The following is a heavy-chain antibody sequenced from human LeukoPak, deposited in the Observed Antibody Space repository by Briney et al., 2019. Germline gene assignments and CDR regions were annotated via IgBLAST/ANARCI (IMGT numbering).Heavy chain of an antibody. CDR3: AKDKESRSAPFDY. J-gene: IGHJ4*02. Sequence: GGPLRLSCAASGFTFSSYAMSWVRQAPGKGLEWVSAISGSGGSTYYADSVKGRFTISRDNSKNTLYLQMNSLRAEDTAVYYCAKDKESRSAPFDYWGQGTLVTVSS. CDR1: GFTFSSYA. V-gene: IGHV3-23*01. CDR2: ISGSGGST.